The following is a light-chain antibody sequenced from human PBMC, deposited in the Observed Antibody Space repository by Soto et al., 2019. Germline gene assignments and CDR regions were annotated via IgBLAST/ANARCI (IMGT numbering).Light chain of an antibody. Sequence: QSVLTQPSSVSGAPGQRITISCTGSNSNIGANYDVHWYQQFPGKAPKLVMYGDTNRPSGVPDRFSGSKSGASASRAITGLQAEDEADYYCKSYDSSLTGSVVFGGGTKLTVL. CDR3: KSYDSSLTGSVV. CDR1: NSNIGANYD. J-gene: IGLJ2*01. V-gene: IGLV1-40*01. CDR2: GDT.